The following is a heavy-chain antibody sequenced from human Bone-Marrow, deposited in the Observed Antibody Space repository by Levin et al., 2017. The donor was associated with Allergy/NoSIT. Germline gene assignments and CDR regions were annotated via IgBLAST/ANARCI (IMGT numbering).Heavy chain of an antibody. D-gene: IGHD5-18*01. V-gene: IGHV3-30*18. CDR2: ISYDGSNK. Sequence: GESLKISCAASGFTFSSYGMHWVRQAPGKGMEWVAVISYDGSNKYYADSVKGRFTISRDNSKNTLYLQMNSLRAEDTAVYYCAKELEQWIQLAPNWFDPWGQGTLVTVSS. J-gene: IGHJ5*02. CDR1: GFTFSSYG. CDR3: AKELEQWIQLAPNWFDP.